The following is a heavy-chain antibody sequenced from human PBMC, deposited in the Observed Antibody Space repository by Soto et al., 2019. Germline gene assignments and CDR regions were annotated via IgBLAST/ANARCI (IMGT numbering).Heavy chain of an antibody. Sequence: QITLKASGPSPVKPTQPLTVTCTFSGFSLSNSGAGVAWIRRHPGKALEWLALIYGDNDKRYSPSLKTRLTITKDTSKNQVVLTVPNMDPVDTATYYCAHCTLHDYGDYDPGTSHVFDSWGQGTLVTVSS. V-gene: IGHV2-5*02. CDR3: AHCTLHDYGDYDPGTSHVFDS. D-gene: IGHD4-17*01. CDR1: GFSLSNSGAG. CDR2: IYGDNDK. J-gene: IGHJ4*02.